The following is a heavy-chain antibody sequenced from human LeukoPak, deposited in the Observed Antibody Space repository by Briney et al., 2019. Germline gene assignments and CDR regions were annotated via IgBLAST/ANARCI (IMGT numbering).Heavy chain of an antibody. CDR1: GFTFSSYA. CDR3: ARDLYDYVWGSYRSIDY. Sequence: PGGSLRLSCAASGFTFSSYAMHWVRQAPGKGLEYVSAISSNGGSTYYANSVKGRFTISRDNSKNTLYLQMGSLRAEDMAVYYCARDLYDYVWGSYRSIDYWGQGTLVTVSS. V-gene: IGHV3-64*01. D-gene: IGHD3-16*02. CDR2: ISSNGGST. J-gene: IGHJ4*02.